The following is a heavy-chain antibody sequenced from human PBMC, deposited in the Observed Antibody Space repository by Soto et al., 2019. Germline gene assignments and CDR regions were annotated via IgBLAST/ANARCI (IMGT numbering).Heavy chain of an antibody. V-gene: IGHV1-2*02. J-gene: IGHJ4*02. CDR2: INPKSGGT. CDR1: GYTFPGYY. D-gene: IGHD2-21*01. CDR3: ARERQLLVSGDY. Sequence: QVQLVQSGAEVKKPGASVKVSCKASGYTFPGYYMHWVRQAPGQGLEGMGWINPKSGGTNYSQKFHGRVTMTRDTSISTDYMELSRVRSDDTAVDYCARERQLLVSGDYWGQGTLVTVSS.